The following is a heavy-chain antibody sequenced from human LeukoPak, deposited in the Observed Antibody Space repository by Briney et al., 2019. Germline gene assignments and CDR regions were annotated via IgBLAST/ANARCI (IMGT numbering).Heavy chain of an antibody. J-gene: IGHJ4*02. Sequence: GGSLRLSCAASGFTFSSYAMHWVRQAPGKGLEYVSAISSNGGSTYYANSVKGRLTISRDNSKNTLYLQMGSLRAEDMAVYYCAREWAYGVFDYWGQGTLVTVSS. V-gene: IGHV3-64*01. D-gene: IGHD3-16*01. CDR2: ISSNGGST. CDR3: AREWAYGVFDY. CDR1: GFTFSSYA.